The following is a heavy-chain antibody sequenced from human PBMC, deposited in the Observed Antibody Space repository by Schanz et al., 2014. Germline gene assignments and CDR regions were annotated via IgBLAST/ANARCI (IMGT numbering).Heavy chain of an antibody. CDR2: ISGDHRNT. CDR1: GFSLDIFA. J-gene: IGHJ5*02. D-gene: IGHD3-10*01. CDR3: ARPALWFGDNCFDP. V-gene: IGHV3-23*01. Sequence: EVHLLESGGGLVEPGGSLRLSCATSGFSLDIFAVSWVRQAPGKGLEWVSSISGDHRNTFYADSVKGRFTISRDNAKNTLYLQMNTLRAEDTAVYYCARPALWFGDNCFDPWGQGTLVTVSS.